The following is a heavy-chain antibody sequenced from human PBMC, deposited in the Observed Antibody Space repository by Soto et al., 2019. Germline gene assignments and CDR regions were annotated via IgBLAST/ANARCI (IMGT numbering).Heavy chain of an antibody. V-gene: IGHV1-18*01. Sequence: GASVKFFCKTSGYTFSNYGITWVRQAPGQPLEWLGWISLYSDGTNYAQKFQGRVSMTTDTSTTTAYMELRSLRSDDTAVYYCARVVPGAEAWFGPWGQGTLVTVS. CDR2: ISLYSDGT. J-gene: IGHJ5*02. CDR3: ARVVPGAEAWFGP. CDR1: GYTFSNYG. D-gene: IGHD2-2*01.